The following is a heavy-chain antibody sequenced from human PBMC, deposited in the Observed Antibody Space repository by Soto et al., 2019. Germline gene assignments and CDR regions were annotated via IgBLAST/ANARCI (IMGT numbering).Heavy chain of an antibody. CDR3: VKAPAPDY. CDR1: GVTCSGHA. V-gene: IGHV3-64D*08. Sequence: ALRLAWSASGVTCSGHAMRWVRQAPGKGLEYVSAISSNGGSTYYADSVKGRFTISRDNSKNTLYLQMSSLRAEDTAVYYCVKAPAPDYWGQRTLVTVSS. CDR2: ISSNGGST. D-gene: IGHD6-25*01. J-gene: IGHJ4*02.